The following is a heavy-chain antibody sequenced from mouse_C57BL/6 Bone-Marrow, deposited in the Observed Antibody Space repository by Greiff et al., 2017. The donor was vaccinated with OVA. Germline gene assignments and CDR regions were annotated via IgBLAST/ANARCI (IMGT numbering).Heavy chain of an antibody. Sequence: EVQLVESGGGLVKPGGSLKLSCAASGFTFSDYGMHWVRQAPEKGLEWVAYISSGCSTIYYADTVKGRFTISRDKAKNTLFLQMTSLRSEDTAMYYCSRINYWYFDVWGTGTTVTVSS. CDR2: ISSGCSTI. CDR1: GFTFSDYG. CDR3: SRINYWYFDV. J-gene: IGHJ1*03. V-gene: IGHV5-17*01.